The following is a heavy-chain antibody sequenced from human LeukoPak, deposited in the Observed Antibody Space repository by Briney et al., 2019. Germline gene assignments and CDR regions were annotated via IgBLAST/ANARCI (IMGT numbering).Heavy chain of an antibody. V-gene: IGHV3-48*03. Sequence: QSGGSLRLSCAASGFTFRSYDMNWVRQAPGKGLEWVSYISSSGTTIYYADSVKGRFTISRDNAENSLYLQMSSLRAEDTAVYYCAKALATRHMDVWGQGTTVTVSS. CDR2: ISSSGTTI. CDR1: GFTFRSYD. J-gene: IGHJ6*02. CDR3: AKALATRHMDV.